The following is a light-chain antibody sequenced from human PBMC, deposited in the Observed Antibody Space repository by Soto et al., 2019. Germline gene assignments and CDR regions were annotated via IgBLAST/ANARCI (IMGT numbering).Light chain of an antibody. V-gene: IGLV2-14*01. J-gene: IGLJ1*01. Sequence: QSVLTQPASVSGSPGHSITISCTGTTSDVGTYNYVSWYQHHPGKAPKLIIYEVSNRPSGVSNRFSGSKSGSTASLTISGLQAEDEADYHCTSYTRDTALVFGTGTKVTVL. CDR1: TSDVGTYNY. CDR2: EVS. CDR3: TSYTRDTALV.